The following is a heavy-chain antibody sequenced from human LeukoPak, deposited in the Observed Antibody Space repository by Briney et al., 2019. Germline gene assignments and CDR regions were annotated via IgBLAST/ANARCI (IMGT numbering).Heavy chain of an antibody. J-gene: IGHJ4*02. CDR3: ARDRGGYRTFDY. CDR1: GGSISSYY. Sequence: SETLSLTCTVSGGSISSYYWSWIRQPPGKGLEWIGYISNSDSTNYNPSLKSRVTISIDTSKNQFSLKLNYVTAADTAVYFCARDRGGYRTFDYWGQGTLVTVSS. D-gene: IGHD5-18*01. CDR2: ISNSDST. V-gene: IGHV4-59*01.